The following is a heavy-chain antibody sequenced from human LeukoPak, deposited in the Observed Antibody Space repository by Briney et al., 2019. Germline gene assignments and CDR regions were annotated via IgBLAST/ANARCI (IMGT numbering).Heavy chain of an antibody. V-gene: IGHV1-46*01. J-gene: IGHJ6*03. CDR3: ARKGMTTVPHYYYYCMDV. CDR1: GFTFTSYY. D-gene: IGHD4-17*01. Sequence: ASVKVSCMASGFTFTSYYMHWVRQAPGQGLEWMGIINPSGGGTNYAQKFQGRVTVTRDMSTSTVYMELSSLRSEDTAVYYCARKGMTTVPHYYYYCMDVWGKGTTVTVSS. CDR2: INPSGGGT.